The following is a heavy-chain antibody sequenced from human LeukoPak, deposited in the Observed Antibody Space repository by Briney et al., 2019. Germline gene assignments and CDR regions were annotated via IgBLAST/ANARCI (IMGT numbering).Heavy chain of an antibody. J-gene: IGHJ4*02. Sequence: NPGGSLRLSCAASGFTFSSYNMNCVRQAPGKGLEWVACISEGSNYIYYADSMKGRFTISRDNAKNSLYLEMNSLRVEDTAVYHCVRDSDTYGDHTTRRFDSWGQGTLVTVSS. D-gene: IGHD4-17*01. CDR2: ISEGSNYI. V-gene: IGHV3-21*01. CDR3: VRDSDTYGDHTTRRFDS. CDR1: GFTFSSYN.